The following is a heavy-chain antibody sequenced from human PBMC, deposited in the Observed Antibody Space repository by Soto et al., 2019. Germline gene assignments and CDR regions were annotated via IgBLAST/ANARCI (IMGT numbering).Heavy chain of an antibody. V-gene: IGHV1-69*06. CDR3: ARHLYDYVWGSYRH. J-gene: IGHJ4*02. CDR1: GYIFKNYA. CDR2: IIPVFGTP. D-gene: IGHD3-16*02. Sequence: QVQLVQSGAEVKETGSSVKVSCKSSGYIFKNYAVTWLRQAPGQGLEWMGGIIPVFGTPDYSQKFRGKVTITADKSPSPVYMELRSLTSEDTAVYYCARHLYDYVWGSYRHWGQGTLVTVSS.